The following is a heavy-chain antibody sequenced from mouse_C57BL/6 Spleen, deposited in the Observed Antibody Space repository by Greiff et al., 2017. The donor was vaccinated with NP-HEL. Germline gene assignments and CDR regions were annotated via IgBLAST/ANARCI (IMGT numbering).Heavy chain of an antibody. CDR2: INPSTGGT. Sequence: VQLKQSGPELVKPGASVKISCKASGYSFTGYYMNWVKQSPEKSLEWIGEINPSTGGTTYNQKFKAKATLTVDKSSSTAYMQLKSLTSEDSAVYYCARKGYYGSSPWYFDYWGQGTTLTASS. J-gene: IGHJ2*01. CDR1: GYSFTGYY. CDR3: ARKGYYGSSPWYFDY. V-gene: IGHV1-42*01. D-gene: IGHD1-1*01.